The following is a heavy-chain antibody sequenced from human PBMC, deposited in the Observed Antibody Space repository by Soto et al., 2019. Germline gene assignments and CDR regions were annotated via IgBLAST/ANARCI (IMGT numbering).Heavy chain of an antibody. CDR1: GFTFSSYG. V-gene: IGHV3-33*01. J-gene: IGHJ6*02. D-gene: IGHD6-13*01. Sequence: GGSLRLSCAASGFTFSSYGMHWVRQAPGKGLEWVAVIWYDGSNKYYADSVKGRFTISRDTSKKTLYLQMNSLRAEDTVVYYCARDVDSSSWSKPIRYYYDGMDVWRQGTTVTVTS. CDR3: ARDVDSSSWSKPIRYYYDGMDV. CDR2: IWYDGSNK.